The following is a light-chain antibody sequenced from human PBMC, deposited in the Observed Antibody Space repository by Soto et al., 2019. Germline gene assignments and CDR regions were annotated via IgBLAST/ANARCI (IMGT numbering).Light chain of an antibody. Sequence: TLSVSPGERATLSCRASQSVNIYLAWYQQKPGQAPRLLIFGASYRATGIPARFSGSGSGTEFNLTISSLQSEDFAVYFCQQYDDWLRLTFGGGTKVDI. V-gene: IGKV3D-15*01. J-gene: IGKJ4*01. CDR2: GAS. CDR3: QQYDDWLRLT. CDR1: QSVNIY.